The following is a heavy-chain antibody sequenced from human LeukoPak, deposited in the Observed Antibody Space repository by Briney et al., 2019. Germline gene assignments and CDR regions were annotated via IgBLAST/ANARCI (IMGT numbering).Heavy chain of an antibody. CDR2: TKQDGNDK. V-gene: IGHV3-7*01. Sequence: GGSLRLSCAASGFTFTNYWMTWVRQAPGKGLEWVANTKQDGNDKYYVDSVKGRFTISRDNAKNSLHLQMNSLRAEDTAVYYCARDPKDYYDSSGYYTGYFQHWGQGTLVTVSS. CDR1: GFTFTNYW. CDR3: ARDPKDYYDSSGYYTGYFQH. D-gene: IGHD3-22*01. J-gene: IGHJ1*01.